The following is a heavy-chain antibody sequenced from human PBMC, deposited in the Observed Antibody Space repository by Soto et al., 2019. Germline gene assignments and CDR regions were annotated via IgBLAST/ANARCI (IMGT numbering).Heavy chain of an antibody. J-gene: IGHJ4*02. CDR1: GGTFSSYA. CDR2: IIPIFGTA. Sequence: SVKVSCKASGGTFSSYAISWVRQAPGQGLEWMGGIIPIFGTANYAQKFQGRVTITADESTSTAYMELSSLRSEDTAVYYCARSIGPVTTLVNNPAYYWGQGTLLAVCS. D-gene: IGHD4-17*01. CDR3: ARSIGPVTTLVNNPAYY. V-gene: IGHV1-69*13.